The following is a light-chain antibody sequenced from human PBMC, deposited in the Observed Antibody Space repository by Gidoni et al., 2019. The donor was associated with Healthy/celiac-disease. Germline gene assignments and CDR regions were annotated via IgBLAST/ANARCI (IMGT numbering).Light chain of an antibody. J-gene: IGKJ4*01. Sequence: EPALTQSPGTPSLSPGDRATLSCRASQSVSSSYLAWYQQKPGQAPRLLIYGASSRATGIPDRFSGSGSGTDFTLTISRLEPEDFAVYYCQQYGSSPRALTFGGGTKVEIK. CDR2: GAS. V-gene: IGKV3-20*01. CDR1: QSVSSSY. CDR3: QQYGSSPRALT.